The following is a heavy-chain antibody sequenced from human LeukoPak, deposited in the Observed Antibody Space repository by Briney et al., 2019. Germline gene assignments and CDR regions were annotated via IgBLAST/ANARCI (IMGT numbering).Heavy chain of an antibody. V-gene: IGHV5-51*01. Sequence: GESLKISCKGSGYSFTSYWIGWVRRMPGKDLAWMGVIYPGDSDTRYSPSFQGQVTISADKSISSAYLQWSSLKASDTAMYYCARPRAYGDYVDYWGQGTLVTVSS. D-gene: IGHD4-17*01. CDR1: GYSFTSYW. J-gene: IGHJ4*02. CDR2: IYPGDSDT. CDR3: ARPRAYGDYVDY.